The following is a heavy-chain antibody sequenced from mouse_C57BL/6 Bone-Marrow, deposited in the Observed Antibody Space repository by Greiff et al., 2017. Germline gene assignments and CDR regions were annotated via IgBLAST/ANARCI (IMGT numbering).Heavy chain of an antibody. J-gene: IGHJ1*03. Sequence: VQLKQSGPGLVKPSQSLSLTCSVTGYSITSGYYWNWIRQFPGNKLEWMGYISYDGSNNYNPSLKNRISITRDTSKNQFFLKLNSVTTEDTATYYCARDRFITTVVATDFDVWGTGTTVTVSS. CDR3: ARDRFITTVVATDFDV. V-gene: IGHV3-6*01. CDR2: ISYDGSN. CDR1: GYSITSGYY. D-gene: IGHD1-1*01.